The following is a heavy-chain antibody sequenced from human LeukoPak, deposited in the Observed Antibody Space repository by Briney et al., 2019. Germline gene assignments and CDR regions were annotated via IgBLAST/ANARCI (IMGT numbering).Heavy chain of an antibody. Sequence: PGGSLRLSRAASGFTFSSYSMNWVRQAPGKGLEWVSSISSSSSYIYYADSVKGRFTISRDNAKISLYLQMNSLRAEDTAVYYCARAREWCSSTSCYDDAFDIWGQGTMVTVSS. J-gene: IGHJ3*02. V-gene: IGHV3-21*01. CDR2: ISSSSSYI. CDR3: ARAREWCSSTSCYDDAFDI. CDR1: GFTFSSYS. D-gene: IGHD2-2*01.